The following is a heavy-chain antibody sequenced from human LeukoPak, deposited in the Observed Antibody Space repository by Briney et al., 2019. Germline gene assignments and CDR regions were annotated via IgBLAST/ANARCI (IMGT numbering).Heavy chain of an antibody. V-gene: IGHV4-38-2*02. Sequence: SETLSLTCTVSGYSISSGYYWGWIRQPPGKGLEWIGSIYHSGSTNYNPSLKSRVTISVDTSKNQFSLKLSSVTAADTAVYYCARCVYSSSWDDYYYYMDVWGKGTTVTISS. CDR3: ARCVYSSSWDDYYYYMDV. CDR1: GYSISSGYY. J-gene: IGHJ6*03. D-gene: IGHD6-13*01. CDR2: IYHSGST.